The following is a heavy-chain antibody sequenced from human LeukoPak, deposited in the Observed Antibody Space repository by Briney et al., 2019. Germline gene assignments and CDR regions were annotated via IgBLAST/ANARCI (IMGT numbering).Heavy chain of an antibody. CDR1: GYTFTGYY. D-gene: IGHD3-3*01. V-gene: IGHV1-2*06. J-gene: IGHJ4*02. Sequence: ASVKVSCKASGYTFTGYYMHWVRQAPGQGLEWMGRINPNSGGTNYAQKFQGRVTMTRDTSISTAYMELSRLRSDDTAVYYCARDSAYYDFWSGYFDYWGQGTLVTVSS. CDR3: ARDSAYYDFWSGYFDY. CDR2: INPNSGGT.